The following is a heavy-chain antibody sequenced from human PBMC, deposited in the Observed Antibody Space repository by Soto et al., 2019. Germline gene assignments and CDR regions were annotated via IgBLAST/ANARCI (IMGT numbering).Heavy chain of an antibody. D-gene: IGHD3-22*01. J-gene: IGHJ5*02. CDR3: AREARPFYYYDSSGYPPNNWFDP. Sequence: PGGSLRLSCAASGFSIRSYAMHWVRQAPGKGLEWVAVISYDGVNKYYADSVKGRFTISRDNSNNTLYVQMNSLRDEDTAVYYCAREARPFYYYDSSGYPPNNWFDPWGQGTLVTVSS. V-gene: IGHV3-30*04. CDR1: GFSIRSYA. CDR2: ISYDGVNK.